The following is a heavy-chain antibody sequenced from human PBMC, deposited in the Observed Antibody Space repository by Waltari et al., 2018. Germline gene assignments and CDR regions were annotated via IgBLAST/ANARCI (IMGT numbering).Heavy chain of an antibody. CDR2: ISYDGSNK. CDR1: GFTFSSYA. Sequence: QVQLVESGGGVVQPGRSLRLSCAASGFTFSSYAMHWVRQAPGKGLEWVAVISYDGSNKYYADSVKGRFTISRDNSKNTLYLQMNSLRAEDTAVYYCARASIAARNWFDPWGQGTLVTVSS. V-gene: IGHV3-30-3*01. D-gene: IGHD6-6*01. J-gene: IGHJ5*02. CDR3: ARASIAARNWFDP.